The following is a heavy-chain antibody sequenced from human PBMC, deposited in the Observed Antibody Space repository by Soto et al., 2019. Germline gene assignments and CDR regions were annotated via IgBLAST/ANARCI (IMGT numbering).Heavy chain of an antibody. CDR3: VMVDNYVTPTPQDV. CDR1: GYIFVNYG. V-gene: IGHV1-18*01. J-gene: IGHJ6*02. Sequence: QVQLVQSGDELKKPGASVKVSCKASGYIFVNYGIAWVRQAPEQGLEWMGWISPYTGNTHSASKVQGRLTMTTDTSTSTAYMDLGSLTSDDTAVYYCVMVDNYVTPTPQDVWGQGTTVTVSS. D-gene: IGHD3-16*01. CDR2: ISPYTGNT.